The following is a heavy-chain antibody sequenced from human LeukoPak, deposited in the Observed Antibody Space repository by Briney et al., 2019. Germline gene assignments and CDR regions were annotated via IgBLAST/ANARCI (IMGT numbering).Heavy chain of an antibody. CDR1: GGSISSSRYY. CDR2: IYYSGST. D-gene: IGHD3-10*01. J-gene: IGHJ4*02. V-gene: IGHV4-39*07. CDR3: ARVPRRRPGEDLLY. Sequence: SETLSLTCTVAGGSISSSRYYWGWIREPPGKGLEWIVSIYYSGSTYYNPSLKSRVTISVDTSKNQFSLKLSSVTAADTAVYYCARVPRRRPGEDLLYWGQGTLVTVSS.